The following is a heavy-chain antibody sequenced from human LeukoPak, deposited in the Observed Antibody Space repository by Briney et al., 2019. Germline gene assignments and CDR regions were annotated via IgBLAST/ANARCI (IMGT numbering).Heavy chain of an antibody. Sequence: GGSLRLSCAASGFIFDDYAMHWVRQVPGKGLEWVSGISWNSDMIGYADSVKGRFTISRDNAKNSLNLQMNSLRPEDTALYYCAGYCTSSRGYGDDYWGQGTLVTVSS. V-gene: IGHV3-9*01. CDR2: ISWNSDMI. CDR1: GFIFDDYA. J-gene: IGHJ4*02. CDR3: AGYCTSSRGYGDDY. D-gene: IGHD2-2*01.